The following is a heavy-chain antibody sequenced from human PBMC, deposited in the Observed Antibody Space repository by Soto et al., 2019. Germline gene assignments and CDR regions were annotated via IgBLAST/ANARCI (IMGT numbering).Heavy chain of an antibody. Sequence: SGAMLVNPTQTLTLTCTFSGFSLSTSGVGVGWIRQPPGKALEWLALIYWDDDKRYSPSLKSRLTITKDTSKNQVVLTMTNMDPVDTATYHCAHWGFYDSSGYALDYWGQGTLVTVSS. CDR1: GFSLSTSGVG. V-gene: IGHV2-5*02. CDR3: AHWGFYDSSGYALDY. CDR2: IYWDDDK. J-gene: IGHJ4*02. D-gene: IGHD3-22*01.